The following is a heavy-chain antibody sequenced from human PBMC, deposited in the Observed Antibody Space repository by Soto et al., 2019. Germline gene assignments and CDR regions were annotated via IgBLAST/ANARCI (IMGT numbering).Heavy chain of an antibody. CDR3: ARGRSRITMVRRPRTSRTWFDP. D-gene: IGHD3-10*01. CDR1: GGSFSGYY. J-gene: IGHJ5*02. Sequence: PSETLSLTCAVYGGSFSGYYWSWIRQPPGKGLEWIGEINHSGSPNYNPSLKSRVTISVDTSKNQFSLKLSSVTAADTAVYYRARGRSRITMVRRPRTSRTWFDPCGQGTLVTVSS. V-gene: IGHV4-34*01. CDR2: INHSGSP.